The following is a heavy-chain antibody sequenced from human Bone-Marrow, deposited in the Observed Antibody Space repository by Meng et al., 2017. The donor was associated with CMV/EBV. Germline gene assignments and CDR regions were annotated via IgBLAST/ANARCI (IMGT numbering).Heavy chain of an antibody. J-gene: IGHJ4*02. D-gene: IGHD1-20*01. Sequence: GGSLRLSCAVSGGSISSSNWWSWVRQPPGKGLEWVSAVSGSGSSTYYADSVQGRFAISRDNSKNTLYLQMNSLRAEDTAVYYCAKVRYNWNDDLRGGGRYYFDHWGQGTLVTVSS. CDR2: VSGSGSST. V-gene: IGHV3-23*01. CDR3: AKVRYNWNDDLRGGGRYYFDH. CDR1: GGSISSSN.